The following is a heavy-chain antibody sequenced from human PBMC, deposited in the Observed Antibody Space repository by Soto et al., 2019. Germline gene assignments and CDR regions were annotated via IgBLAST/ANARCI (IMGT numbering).Heavy chain of an antibody. J-gene: IGHJ6*02. D-gene: IGHD3-10*01. V-gene: IGHV1-18*01. CDR3: ARYYYGSGSPTKGDYYGMDV. CDR1: GYTFTSYG. Sequence: GALVKVSCKASGYTFTSYGISWVRQAPGQGLEWMGWISAYNGNTNYAQKLQGRVTMTTDTSTSTAYMELRSLRSDDTAVYYCARYYYGSGSPTKGDYYGMDVWGQGTTVTVS. CDR2: ISAYNGNT.